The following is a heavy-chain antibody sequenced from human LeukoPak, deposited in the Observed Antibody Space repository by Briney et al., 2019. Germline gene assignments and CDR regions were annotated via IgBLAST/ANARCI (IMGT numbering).Heavy chain of an antibody. V-gene: IGHV3-23*01. CDR3: AKVDITGTIPRAFDI. Sequence: GGSLRLSCAASGFTFSNYIMTWVRQAPGKGLEWVSAISGSGMTTYYADSVKGRFTISRDNSKNTVDLHLNSLRAEDTAVFYCAKVDITGTIPRAFDIWGQGTTVTVSS. CDR2: ISGSGMTT. J-gene: IGHJ3*02. CDR1: GFTFSNYI. D-gene: IGHD1/OR15-1a*01.